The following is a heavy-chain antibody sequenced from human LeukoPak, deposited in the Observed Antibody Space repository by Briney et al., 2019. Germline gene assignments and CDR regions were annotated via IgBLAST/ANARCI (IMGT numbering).Heavy chain of an antibody. CDR3: ASIVGAIHFDY. CDR1: GVSISSGTYS. CDR2: IYYSGST. Sequence: KPSETLSLTCTVSGVSISSGTYSWGWIRQPPGKGLEWIRTIYYSGSTYYNPSLKSPVTLSVDTSKNRFSLKLRSVTAADTAVYYCASIVGAIHFDYWGQGTLVTVSS. D-gene: IGHD1-26*01. V-gene: IGHV4-39*01. J-gene: IGHJ4*02.